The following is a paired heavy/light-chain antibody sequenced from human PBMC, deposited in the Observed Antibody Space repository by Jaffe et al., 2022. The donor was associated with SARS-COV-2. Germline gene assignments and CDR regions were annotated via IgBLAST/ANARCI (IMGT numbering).Light chain of an antibody. CDR3: FSRDSSGVLLV. Sequence: SSELTQDPAVSVASGQTVRITCQGDSLRDYSASWYQQKPGQAPVLVIDGKNKRPSGIPDRFSGSISGNTASVTITGAQAEDEADYYCFSRDSSGVLLVFGGGTRLTVL. V-gene: IGLV3-19*01. J-gene: IGLJ2*01. CDR2: GKN. CDR1: SLRDYS.
Heavy chain of an antibody. Sequence: QVQLQESGPGLVKPSETLSLTCSVSGGSVSSDSSYWGWIRQPPGKGLEWIGSIYYSGNTYYNPSLKSRVTISVDTSKNQFSLKLSSVAATDTAVYYCAREEESYCGGDCSHGGAYYYGVDVWGQGTTVTVSS. J-gene: IGHJ6*02. CDR1: GGSVSSDSSY. D-gene: IGHD2-21*02. CDR3: AREEESYCGGDCSHGGAYYYGVDV. CDR2: IYYSGNT. V-gene: IGHV4-39*01.